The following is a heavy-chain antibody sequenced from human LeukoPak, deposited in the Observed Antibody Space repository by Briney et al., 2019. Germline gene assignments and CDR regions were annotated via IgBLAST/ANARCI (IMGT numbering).Heavy chain of an antibody. CDR1: GFTFSSYA. D-gene: IGHD3-22*01. V-gene: IGHV3-23*01. CDR2: ISGSGGST. J-gene: IGHJ3*02. CDR3: AKHEGIVVVIADAFHI. Sequence: GGSLRLSWAASGFTFSSYAMSWVRQARGKGLEWVSAISGSGGSTYYADSVKGRFTISRDNSKNTLYLQMNSLRAEDTAVYYCAKHEGIVVVIADAFHIWGQGTMVTVSS.